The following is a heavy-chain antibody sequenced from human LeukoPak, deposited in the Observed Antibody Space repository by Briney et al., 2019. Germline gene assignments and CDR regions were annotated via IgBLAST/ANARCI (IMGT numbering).Heavy chain of an antibody. CDR2: INVDGSDS. J-gene: IGHJ5*02. CDR3: ARDTFLGMGNP. CDR1: GFTISAYW. V-gene: IGHV3-74*01. Sequence: PGGSLRLSCTASGFTISAYWMRWVRQPPGKGLVWVSRINVDGSDSRYADSVKGRFTISRDNAKNTLYLQMNSLRDEDTAVYYCARDTFLGMGNPWGQGTLVTVSS. D-gene: IGHD1-26*01.